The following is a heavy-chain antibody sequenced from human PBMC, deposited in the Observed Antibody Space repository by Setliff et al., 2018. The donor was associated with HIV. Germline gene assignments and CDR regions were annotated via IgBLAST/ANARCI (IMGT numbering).Heavy chain of an antibody. D-gene: IGHD2-15*01. Sequence: GGSLRLSCAASGFTFSSYWMSWVRQAPGKGLEWVANIKQDGSEKYYVDSVKGRFTISRDNAKNSLYLQMNSLRAEDTAVYYCARSETSYCSGGSCPPGAFDIRGQGTMVTVSS. V-gene: IGHV3-7*01. CDR3: ARSETSYCSGGSCPPGAFDI. CDR1: GFTFSSYW. CDR2: IKQDGSEK. J-gene: IGHJ3*02.